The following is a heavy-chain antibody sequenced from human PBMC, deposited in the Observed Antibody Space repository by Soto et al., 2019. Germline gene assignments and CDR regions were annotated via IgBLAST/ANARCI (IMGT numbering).Heavy chain of an antibody. V-gene: IGHV4-39*01. CDR1: GGSISSSSYY. D-gene: IGHD3-10*01. Sequence: SETLSLTCTVSGGSISSSSYYWGWIRQPPGKGLEWIGSIYYSGSTYYNPSLKSRVTISVDTSKNQFSLKLSSVTAADTAVYYCASDLRQLLWFGEFYYFDYWGQGTLVTVSS. CDR3: ASDLRQLLWFGEFYYFDY. CDR2: IYYSGST. J-gene: IGHJ4*02.